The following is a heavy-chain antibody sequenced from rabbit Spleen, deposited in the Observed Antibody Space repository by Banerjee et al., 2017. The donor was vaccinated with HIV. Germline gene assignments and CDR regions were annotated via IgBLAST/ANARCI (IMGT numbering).Heavy chain of an antibody. CDR1: GFSFSAGYY. Sequence: QQLVESGGGLVKPGASLTLTCTASGFSFSAGYYMCWVRQAPGKGLEWIACIDTGSSGFTYFASWAKGRFTISKTSSTTVTLQMTSLTAADTATYFCARDTSTSFSSYGMDLWGPGTLVTVS. D-gene: IGHD1-1*01. CDR3: ARDTSTSFSSYGMDL. J-gene: IGHJ6*01. CDR2: IDTGSSGFT. V-gene: IGHV1S40*01.